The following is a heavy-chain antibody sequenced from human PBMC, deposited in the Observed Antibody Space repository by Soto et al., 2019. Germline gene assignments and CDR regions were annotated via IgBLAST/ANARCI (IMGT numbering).Heavy chain of an antibody. CDR1: VFTFSSYE. CDR2: ISSSGSTI. J-gene: IGHJ4*02. CDR3: ASLGYDILTGYLYYFDY. D-gene: IGHD3-9*01. Sequence: GSLRLAGAASVFTFSSYEMNWVRQAPGKGLEWVSYISSSGSTIYYADSVKGRFTISRDNAKNSLYLQMNSLRAEDTAVYYCASLGYDILTGYLYYFDYWGQGTLVTVSS. V-gene: IGHV3-48*03.